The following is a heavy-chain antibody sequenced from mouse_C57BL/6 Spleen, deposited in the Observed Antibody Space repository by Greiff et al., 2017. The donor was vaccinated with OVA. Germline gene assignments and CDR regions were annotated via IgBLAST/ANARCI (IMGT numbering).Heavy chain of an antibody. D-gene: IGHD1-1*01. CDR2: IHPNSGST. CDR1: GYTFTSHW. CDR3: ARDNYYGSSHWYFDV. Sequence: QVQLQQPGAELVKPGASVKLSCKASGYTFTSHWMHWVKQRPGQGLEWIGMIHPNSGSTNYNEKFKSKATLTVDKSSSTAYMQLRSLTSEDSAVYYCARDNYYGSSHWYFDVWGTGTTVTVSS. V-gene: IGHV1-64*01. J-gene: IGHJ1*03.